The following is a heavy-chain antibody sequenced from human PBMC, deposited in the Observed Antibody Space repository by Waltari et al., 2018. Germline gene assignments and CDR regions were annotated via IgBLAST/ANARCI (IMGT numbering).Heavy chain of an antibody. V-gene: IGHV1-69-2*01. D-gene: IGHD1-7*01. CDR1: GYTFTDYY. Sequence: EVQLVQSGAEVKKPGATVKISCKASGYTFTDYYMHWVQQAPGKGLEWMGRVDPGDGETIYAEKVQGRVTITADKATDTADMELSSLRSEDTAVYYCATVDLITGTTPNDYWGQGTLVTVSS. CDR2: VDPGDGET. J-gene: IGHJ4*02. CDR3: ATVDLITGTTPNDY.